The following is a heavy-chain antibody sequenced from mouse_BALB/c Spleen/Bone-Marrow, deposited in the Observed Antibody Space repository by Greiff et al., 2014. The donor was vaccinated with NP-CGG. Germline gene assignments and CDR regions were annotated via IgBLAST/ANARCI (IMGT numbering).Heavy chain of an antibody. CDR2: IYPGNVNT. V-gene: IGHV1S56*01. D-gene: IGHD1-1*01. J-gene: IGHJ3*01. CDR3: ARDYYGSSSFAY. CDR1: GYTFTSYY. Sequence: QVQLQQPGPELVKPGASVRISCKASGYTFTSYYIHWVKQRPGQGLEWIGRIYPGNVNTKYNEKFKGKATLTADKSSSTAYMQLSSLTSEDSAVYFCARDYYGSSSFAYWGQGTLVTVSA.